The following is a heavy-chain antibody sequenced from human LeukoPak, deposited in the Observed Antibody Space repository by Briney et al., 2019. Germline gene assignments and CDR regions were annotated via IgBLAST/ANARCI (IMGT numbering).Heavy chain of an antibody. CDR1: GYTFTSYY. CDR2: IDPSGGHT. Sequence: EASVKVSCKASGYTFTSYYMYWVRQAPGQGLEWMGMIDPSGGHTSYAQKFQGRVTMTRDTSTSKVYMELSSLRSEDTAVYYCARAAVAGIPPDYWGQGTLVTVSS. CDR3: ARAAVAGIPPDY. J-gene: IGHJ4*02. V-gene: IGHV1-46*01. D-gene: IGHD6-19*01.